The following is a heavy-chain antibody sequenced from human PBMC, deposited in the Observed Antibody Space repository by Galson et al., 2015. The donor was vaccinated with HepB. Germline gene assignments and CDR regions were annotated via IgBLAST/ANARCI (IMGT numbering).Heavy chain of an antibody. CDR3: ASNGGFGEFDFDY. CDR1: GYTFTSYY. D-gene: IGHD3-10*01. J-gene: IGHJ4*02. Sequence: QSGAEVKKPGSSVKVSCKASGYTFTSYYMHWVRQAPGQGLEWMGIINPSGGSTSYAQKFQGRVTMTRDTSTSTVYMELSSLRSEDTAVYYCASNGGFGEFDFDYWGQGTLVTVSS. CDR2: INPSGGST. V-gene: IGHV1-46*01.